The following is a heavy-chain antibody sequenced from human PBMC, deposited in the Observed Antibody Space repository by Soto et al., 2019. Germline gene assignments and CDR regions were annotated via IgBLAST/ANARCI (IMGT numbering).Heavy chain of an antibody. CDR2: IIPIFGTA. Sequence: SVKVSCKASGGTFSSYAISWVRQAPGQGLEWMGGIIPIFGTANYAQKFQGRVTITADESTSTAYMELSSLRSEDTAVYYCAGAMVGVNWFDPWGQGTLVTVSS. CDR3: AGAMVGVNWFDP. CDR1: GGTFSSYA. J-gene: IGHJ5*02. V-gene: IGHV1-69*13. D-gene: IGHD1-26*01.